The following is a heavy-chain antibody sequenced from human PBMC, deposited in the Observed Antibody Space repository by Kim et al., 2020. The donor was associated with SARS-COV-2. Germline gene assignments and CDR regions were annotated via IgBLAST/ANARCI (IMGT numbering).Heavy chain of an antibody. CDR1: GYYISSGYY. J-gene: IGHJ4*02. CDR2: IYHSGST. Sequence: SETLSLTCSVSGYYISSGYYWGWIRQPPGQGLEWVASIYHSGSTYYNPSLKSRVTISVDTSKNQFSLKLTSVTAADTAVYFCLGYSIPRSSLDFWGQGILVTVSS. V-gene: IGHV4-38-2*02. D-gene: IGHD4-4*01. CDR3: LGYSIPRSSLDF.